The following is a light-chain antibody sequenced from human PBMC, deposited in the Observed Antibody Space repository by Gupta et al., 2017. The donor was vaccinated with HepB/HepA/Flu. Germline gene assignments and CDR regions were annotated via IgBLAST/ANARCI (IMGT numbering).Light chain of an antibody. Sequence: SSALPHAPDVSVALGQTVRVTCQGDSLRKYHASWYQQKPGQAPFLVVYPTNNRPSGIPDRFSGSTSGDTASLTITGTQAEDEADYYCSSRDRSGNYLVFGTGTRVTVL. V-gene: IGLV3-19*01. CDR1: SLRKYH. J-gene: IGLJ1*01. CDR2: PTN. CDR3: SSRDRSGNYLV.